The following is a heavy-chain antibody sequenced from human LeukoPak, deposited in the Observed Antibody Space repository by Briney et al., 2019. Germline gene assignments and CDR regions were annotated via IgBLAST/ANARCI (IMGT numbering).Heavy chain of an antibody. D-gene: IGHD2-21*02. CDR1: GVSISSSNSY. CDR2: IYYSGNT. CDR3: ARQEIGLRSFDP. J-gene: IGHJ5*02. V-gene: IGHV4-39*01. Sequence: SETLSLTCTVSGVSISSSNSYWGWIRQPPGKGLDWSGRIYYSGNTYYNAYLKSQVSISIDTSKNQCSLKLTSVTAADTAVYYCARQEIGLRSFDPWGQGTLVTVSS.